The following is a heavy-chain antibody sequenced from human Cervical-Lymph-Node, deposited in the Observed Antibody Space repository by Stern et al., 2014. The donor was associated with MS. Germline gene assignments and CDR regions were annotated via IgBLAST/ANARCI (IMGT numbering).Heavy chain of an antibody. CDR3: ATDHDVLTGYYSYYFDY. D-gene: IGHD3-9*01. Sequence: MQLVESGGGVVQPGRSLRLSCAASGFTSTSYGMHWVRQAPGKGLEWVAAIWYDGSKAYYADSVKGRFTISRDNSKSTLYLQMNSLRAEDTAVYYCATDHDVLTGYYSYYFDYWGQGTLVTVSS. CDR2: IWYDGSKA. V-gene: IGHV3-33*01. CDR1: GFTSTSYG. J-gene: IGHJ4*02.